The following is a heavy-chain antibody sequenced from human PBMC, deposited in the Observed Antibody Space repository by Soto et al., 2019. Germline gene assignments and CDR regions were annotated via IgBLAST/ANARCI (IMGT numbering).Heavy chain of an antibody. CDR1: GFTFSSYW. J-gene: IGHJ5*02. Sequence: EVQLVESGGGLVQPGGSLRLSCAASGFTFSSYWMSWVRQAPGKGLEWVANIKQDGSEKYYVDSVKGRFTISRDNAKNSLYLQMNGLRAEDTAVYYCARDVARRWSSSRQGGFDPWGQGTLVTVSS. D-gene: IGHD6-13*01. CDR2: IKQDGSEK. CDR3: ARDVARRWSSSRQGGFDP. V-gene: IGHV3-7*01.